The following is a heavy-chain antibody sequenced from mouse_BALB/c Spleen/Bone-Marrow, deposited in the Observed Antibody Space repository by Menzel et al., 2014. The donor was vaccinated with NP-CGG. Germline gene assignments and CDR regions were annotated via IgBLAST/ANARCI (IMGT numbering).Heavy chain of an antibody. Sequence: LVESGPELVKPGASVKMSCKASGYTFTSYMMHWVKQKPGQGLEWVGYVNPYSDGTYYTEDFKGKATLTSDKSSSPVYMELRSLASEDSAVFYCARSKDWYFDVWGAGTPVTVSS. CDR3: ARSKDWYFDV. V-gene: IGHV1-14*01. CDR1: GYTFTSYM. J-gene: IGHJ1*01. CDR2: VNPYSDGT.